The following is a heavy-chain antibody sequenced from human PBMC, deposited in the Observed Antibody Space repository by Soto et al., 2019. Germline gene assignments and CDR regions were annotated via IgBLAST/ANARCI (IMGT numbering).Heavy chain of an antibody. V-gene: IGHV3-23*01. J-gene: IGHJ4*02. CDR1: GFTFSNYA. CDR3: AKDRTIFGVVPFDY. CDR2: ISGTGSST. Sequence: GGSLRLSCAASGFTFSNYAMNWVRQPPGKGLEWVSSISGTGSSTYYADSVKGRFTISRDNSKNRLYLQMNSLRAEDTAVYYCAKDRTIFGVVPFDYWGQGTRVTVSS. D-gene: IGHD3-3*01.